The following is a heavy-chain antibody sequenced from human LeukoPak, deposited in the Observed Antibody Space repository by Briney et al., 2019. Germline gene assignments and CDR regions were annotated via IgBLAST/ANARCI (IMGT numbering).Heavy chain of an antibody. D-gene: IGHD2-2*03. Sequence: GGSLRLSCAASGFTVSSNYVSWVRQAPGKGLEWASVIYSGGSTYYADSVKGRFTISRDNSKNTLYLQMNSLRAEDTAVYYCARIGGLDRYYFDYWGQGTLVTVSS. CDR3: ARIGGLDRYYFDY. CDR1: GFTVSSNY. J-gene: IGHJ4*02. V-gene: IGHV3-66*01. CDR2: IYSGGST.